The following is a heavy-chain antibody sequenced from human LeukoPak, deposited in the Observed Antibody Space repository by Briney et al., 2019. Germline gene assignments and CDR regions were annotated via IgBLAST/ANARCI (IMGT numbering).Heavy chain of an antibody. CDR2: ISAGDADT. V-gene: IGHV5-51*01. D-gene: IGHD2-15*01. Sequence: GESLKFSCKGSGHSFTNYWIGGGRDMSGKGLGWMGFISAGDADTRYSPSFRGQVTIAAAMSISAAYVECSSLKASDTATYYGVRHREEILPGSYYSFYYYLDVWGKGTTVTVSS. CDR3: VRHREEILPGSYYSFYYYLDV. J-gene: IGHJ6*03. CDR1: GHSFTNYW.